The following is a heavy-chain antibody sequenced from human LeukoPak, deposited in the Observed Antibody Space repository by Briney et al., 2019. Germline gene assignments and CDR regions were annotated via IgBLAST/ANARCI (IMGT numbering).Heavy chain of an antibody. J-gene: IGHJ4*02. CDR3: ADVFLSWELPYYFDY. CDR1: GFTFSSYA. Sequence: GSLRLSCAASGFTFSSYAMSWVRQAPGKGLEWVSAISGSGGSTYYADSVKGRFTISRDNSKNTLYLQMNSLRAEDTAVYYCADVFLSWELPYYFDYWGQGTLVTVSS. D-gene: IGHD1-26*01. V-gene: IGHV3-23*01. CDR2: ISGSGGST.